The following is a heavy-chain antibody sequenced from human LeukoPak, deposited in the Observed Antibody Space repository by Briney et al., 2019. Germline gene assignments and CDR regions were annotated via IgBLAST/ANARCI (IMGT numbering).Heavy chain of an antibody. J-gene: IGHJ5*02. Sequence: GASVKVSCKASGYTFTSYAMHWVRQAPGQRLEWMGWINAGNGNTKYSQEFQGRVTITRDTSASTAYMELSSLRSEDMAVYYCARGSGESAYNWFDPWGQGTLVTVSS. V-gene: IGHV1-3*03. CDR1: GYTFTSYA. CDR3: ARGSGESAYNWFDP. CDR2: INAGNGNT. D-gene: IGHD3-10*01.